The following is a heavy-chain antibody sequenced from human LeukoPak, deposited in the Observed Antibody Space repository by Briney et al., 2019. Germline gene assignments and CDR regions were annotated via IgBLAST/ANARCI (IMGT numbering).Heavy chain of an antibody. V-gene: IGHV4-59*01. D-gene: IGHD1-1*01. CDR2: IYYSGST. CDR3: ARGFYWNFDY. CDR1: GGSISSSH. J-gene: IGHJ4*02. Sequence: SEALSLTCTVSGGSISSSHWNWIRQSPGKGLEWIGYIYYSGSTKYNPSLESRVTISLDTSKNQFSLKMRSMTAADTAVYYCARGFYWNFDYWGQGTLVTVSS.